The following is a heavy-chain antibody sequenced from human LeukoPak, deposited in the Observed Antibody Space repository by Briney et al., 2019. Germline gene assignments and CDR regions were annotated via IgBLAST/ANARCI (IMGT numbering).Heavy chain of an antibody. V-gene: IGHV4-34*01. CDR3: ARVRWFPRAFDI. D-gene: IGHD4-23*01. CDR1: GGSFSNYY. J-gene: IGHJ3*02. Sequence: SETLSLTCAVYGGSFSNYYWSWIRQPPGKGLGWIGEINHSGSTHYNPSLKSGVTISVDTSKKQFSLKLISVTAADTAVYYCARVRWFPRAFDIWGQGTMVTVSS. CDR2: INHSGST.